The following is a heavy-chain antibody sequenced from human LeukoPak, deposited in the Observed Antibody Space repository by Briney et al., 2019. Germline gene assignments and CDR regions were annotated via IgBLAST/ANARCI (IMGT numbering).Heavy chain of an antibody. CDR1: GFTFSSYG. D-gene: IGHD3-10*01. CDR3: AKDGYPSGQYYMDV. V-gene: IGHV3-30*02. CDR2: IRYDGSSK. J-gene: IGHJ6*03. Sequence: GGSLRLSCAASGFTFSSYGMHWVRQAPGKGLEWVAFIRYDGSSKYYADSVKGRFTISRDNSKNTLYLQMNSLRAEDTAVYYCAKDGYPSGQYYMDVWGKGTTVTISS.